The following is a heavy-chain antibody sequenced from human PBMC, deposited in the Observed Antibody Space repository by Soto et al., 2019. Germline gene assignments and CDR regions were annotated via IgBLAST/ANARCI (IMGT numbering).Heavy chain of an antibody. CDR1: GGSFSGYY. CDR2: INHSGST. V-gene: IGHV4-34*01. D-gene: IGHD3-10*01. CDR3: ARGVSYYGSGSYYKLDY. J-gene: IGHJ4*02. Sequence: PSETLSLTCAVYGGSFSGYYWSWIRQPPGKGLEWIGEINHSGSTNYNPSLKSRVTISVDTSKNQFSLKLSSVTAADTAVYYCARGVSYYGSGSYYKLDYWGQGTLVTV.